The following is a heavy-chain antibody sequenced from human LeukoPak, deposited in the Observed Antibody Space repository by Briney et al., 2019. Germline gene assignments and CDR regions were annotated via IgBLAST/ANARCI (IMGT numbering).Heavy chain of an antibody. CDR1: GGSFSGYY. CDR2: INHSGCT. D-gene: IGHD3-10*01. J-gene: IGHJ4*02. CDR3: ARGQVRDY. V-gene: IGHV4-34*01. Sequence: SETLSLTCAVYGGSFSGYYWSWIRQPPGKGLEWIGEINHSGCTNYNPSLKSRVTISVDTSKNQFSLKLSSVTAADTAVYYCARGQVRDYWGQGTLVTVSS.